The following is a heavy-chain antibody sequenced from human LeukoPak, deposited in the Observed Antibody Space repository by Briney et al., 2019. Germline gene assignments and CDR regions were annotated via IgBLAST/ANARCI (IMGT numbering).Heavy chain of an antibody. J-gene: IGHJ4*01. CDR3: ARRGEWLRFHYFDY. CDR1: GGSISDTTFY. D-gene: IGHD5-12*01. V-gene: IGHV4-39*01. Sequence: SETLSLTCTVSGGSISDTTFYWGWIRQPPGKGPEWIGRIYYGGSTDYNPSLKSRVTISVDTSKNQFSLKLTSMTAADTAVYYSARRGEWLRFHYFDYWGHGILVTVSS. CDR2: IYYGGST.